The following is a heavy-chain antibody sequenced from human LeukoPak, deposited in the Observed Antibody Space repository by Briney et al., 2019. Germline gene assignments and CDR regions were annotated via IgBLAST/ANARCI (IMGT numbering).Heavy chain of an antibody. CDR1: GFTFSSYG. Sequence: PGGSLRLSCAASGFTFSSYGMHWVRQAPGKGLEWVAFIRYDGSNKYYADSVKGRFTISRDNSKNTLYLQMNSLRAEDTAVYYCARAQPPAEGYYMDVWGKGTTVTVSS. J-gene: IGHJ6*03. CDR3: ARAQPPAEGYYMDV. CDR2: IRYDGSNK. V-gene: IGHV3-30*02.